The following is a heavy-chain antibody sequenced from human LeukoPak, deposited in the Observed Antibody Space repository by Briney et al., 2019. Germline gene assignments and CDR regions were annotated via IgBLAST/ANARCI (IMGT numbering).Heavy chain of an antibody. V-gene: IGHV1-2*02. CDR1: RYTFSYYY. J-gene: IGHJ6*03. Sequence: ASVKVSCKASRYTFSYYYTHWVRQAPGQGLEWMGWMNPKSGGTKYAQKFQGRVTMTRDTSLSTAYMELRRLRSDDTAVYYCARAPITIFEEPKDSMDVWGKGTTVTVSS. CDR2: MNPKSGGT. CDR3: ARAPITIFEEPKDSMDV. D-gene: IGHD3-3*01.